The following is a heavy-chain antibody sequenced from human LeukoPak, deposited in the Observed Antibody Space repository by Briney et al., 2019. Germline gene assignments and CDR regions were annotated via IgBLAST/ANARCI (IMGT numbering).Heavy chain of an antibody. CDR1: GFTFSSYG. CDR3: AKDHDDSSGYYYAAFDI. D-gene: IGHD3-22*01. V-gene: IGHV3-33*06. CDR2: IWYDGSNK. Sequence: GRSLRLSCAASGFTFSSYGMHWVRQAPGKGLEGVAVIWYDGSNKYYADSVKGRFTISRDNSKNTLYLQMNSLRAEDTAVYYCAKDHDDSSGYYYAAFDIWGQGTMVTVSS. J-gene: IGHJ3*02.